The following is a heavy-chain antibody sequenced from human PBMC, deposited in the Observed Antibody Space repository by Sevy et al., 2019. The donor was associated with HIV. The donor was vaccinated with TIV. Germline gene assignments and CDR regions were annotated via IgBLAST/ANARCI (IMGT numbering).Heavy chain of an antibody. CDR1: GFTFSSYA. CDR2: ISGSGGST. D-gene: IGHD3-10*01. CDR3: AKKYYYGSGSYYTYYFDY. V-gene: IGHV3-23*01. J-gene: IGHJ4*02. Sequence: GGSLRLSCAASGFTFSSYAVSWVRQAPGKGLEWVSAISGSGGSTYYADSVKGRFTISRDNSKNTLYLQMNSLRAEDTAVYYCAKKYYYGSGSYYTYYFDYWGQGTLVTVSS.